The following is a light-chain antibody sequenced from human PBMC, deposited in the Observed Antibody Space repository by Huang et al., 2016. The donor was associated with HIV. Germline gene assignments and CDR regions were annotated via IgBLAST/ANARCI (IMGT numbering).Light chain of an antibody. J-gene: IGKJ2*01. Sequence: EVVMTQSPATLSVSPGERATLSCRASQNINSNLAWYQQKPGQTPRLLIDGASTRATGIPARFSGSGSGTEFTLTISSLQSEDFAVYYCQQYNNWPPVTFGQGTKLEIK. CDR2: GAS. V-gene: IGKV3-15*01. CDR3: QQYNNWPPVT. CDR1: QNINSN.